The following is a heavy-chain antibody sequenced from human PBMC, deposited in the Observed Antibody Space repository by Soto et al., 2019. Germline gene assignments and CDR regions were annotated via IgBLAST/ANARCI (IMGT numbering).Heavy chain of an antibody. CDR3: TPLYYYGMDV. V-gene: IGHV3-73*01. Sequence: GGSLRLSCAASGFTFSGAAMHWVRQASGKGLEWVGRIRSKANSYATAYAASVKGRFTISRDDSKNTAYLQMNSLKAEDTAVYYCTPLYYYGMDVWGQGTTVTVSS. CDR2: IRSKANSYAT. J-gene: IGHJ6*02. CDR1: GFTFSGAA.